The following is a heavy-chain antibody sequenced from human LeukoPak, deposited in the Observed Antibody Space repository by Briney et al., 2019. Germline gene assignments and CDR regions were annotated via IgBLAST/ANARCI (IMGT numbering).Heavy chain of an antibody. V-gene: IGHV4-30-4*01. D-gene: IGHD4-23*01. CDR3: ARGRSPYGGNSCDY. Sequence: SETLSLTCTVSGGSISSGDYYWSWIRQPPGKGLEWIAYMYYSGSTYYNPSLKSRVTISVDTSKNQFSLKLSSVTAADTAVYYCARGRSPYGGNSCDYWGQGTLVTVSS. CDR2: MYYSGST. CDR1: GGSISSGDYY. J-gene: IGHJ4*02.